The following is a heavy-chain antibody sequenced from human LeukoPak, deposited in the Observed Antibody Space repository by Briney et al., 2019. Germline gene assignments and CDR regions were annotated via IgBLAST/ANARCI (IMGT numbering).Heavy chain of an antibody. V-gene: IGHV4-4*07. Sequence: SETLSLTCSVSGGSISTYYWSWIRQPAGKGLEWIAQIHTSGSTNFNPSLKSRVFISMDTPNNQFSLMISSVTAADTAIYYCAGRGLSTGWTFDYWGHGTLVTVSS. CDR3: AGRGLSTGWTFDY. CDR1: GGSISTYY. D-gene: IGHD6-19*01. CDR2: IHTSGST. J-gene: IGHJ4*01.